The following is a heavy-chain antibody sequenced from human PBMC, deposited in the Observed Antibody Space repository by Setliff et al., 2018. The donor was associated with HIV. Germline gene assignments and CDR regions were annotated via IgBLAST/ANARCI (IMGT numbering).Heavy chain of an antibody. CDR1: GYTLSELS. CDR2: IIPIFGTA. Sequence: SVKVSCKVSGYTLSELSMHWVRQAPGQGLEWMGGIIPIFGTANCAQKLQGRVTITADESTSTAYMELSSLRSEDTAVYYCARGMGVSAAHSYYFDYWGQGTLVTVSS. CDR3: ARGMGVSAAHSYYFDY. V-gene: IGHV1-69*13. J-gene: IGHJ4*02. D-gene: IGHD6-13*01.